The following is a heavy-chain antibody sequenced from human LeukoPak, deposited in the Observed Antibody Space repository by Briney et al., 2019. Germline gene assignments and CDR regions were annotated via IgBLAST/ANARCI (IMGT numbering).Heavy chain of an antibody. D-gene: IGHD3-3*02. V-gene: IGHV4-31*03. CDR2: IYYSGST. Sequence: SETLSLTCTVSGGSISSGGYYWSWIRQHPGKGLEWIGYIYYSGSTYYNPSLKSRVTISVDTSKNQFSLKLSSVTAADTAVYYCARVKGHDHFWSGYYMDAWGKGTTVTVSS. CDR1: GGSISSGGYY. J-gene: IGHJ6*03. CDR3: ARVKGHDHFWSGYYMDA.